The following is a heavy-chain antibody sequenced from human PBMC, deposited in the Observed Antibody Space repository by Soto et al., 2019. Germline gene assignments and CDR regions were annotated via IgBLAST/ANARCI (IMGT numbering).Heavy chain of an antibody. CDR3: ARDRRAAADHYYYYGMDV. V-gene: IGHV6-1*01. CDR2: TYYRSKWYN. D-gene: IGHD6-13*01. J-gene: IGHJ6*02. Sequence: SPTLSLTCVISGDSVSSNSAAWNWIRQSPSRGLEWLGRTYYRSKWYNDYAVSVKSRITINPDTSKNQFSLQLNSVTPEDTAVYYCARDRRAAADHYYYYGMDVWGQGTTVTVSS. CDR1: GDSVSSNSAA.